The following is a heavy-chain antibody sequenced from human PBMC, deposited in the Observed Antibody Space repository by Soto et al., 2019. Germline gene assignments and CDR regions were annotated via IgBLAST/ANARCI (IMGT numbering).Heavy chain of an antibody. CDR2: ITHSGST. CDR1: GWSFSGYY. CDR3: ARGPGGYCSSTSCYRWFDP. J-gene: IGHJ5*02. Sequence: SENLSLTCAVSGWSFSGYYRRWIREPPGEGLEWTGEITHSGSTNYNPSLKSRVTISVDTSKNQFSLKLSSVTAANTAVYYCARGPGGYCSSTSCYRWFDPWGQGTLVTVSS. D-gene: IGHD2-2*01. V-gene: IGHV4-34*01.